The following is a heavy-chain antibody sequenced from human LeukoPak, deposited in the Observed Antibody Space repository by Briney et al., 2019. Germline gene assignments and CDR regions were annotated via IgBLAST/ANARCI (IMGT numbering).Heavy chain of an antibody. J-gene: IGHJ4*02. Sequence: GGSLRLSCTASGFTFSNFWMSWVRQAPGKGLEWVSAISGSGGSTYYADSVKGRFTISRDNSKNTLYLQMNSLRAEDTAVYYCAKGSSGWYLDYWGQGTLVTVSS. V-gene: IGHV3-23*01. D-gene: IGHD6-19*01. CDR2: ISGSGGST. CDR3: AKGSSGWYLDY. CDR1: GFTFSNFW.